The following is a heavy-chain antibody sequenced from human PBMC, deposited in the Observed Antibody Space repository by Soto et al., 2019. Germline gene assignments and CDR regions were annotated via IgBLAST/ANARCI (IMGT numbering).Heavy chain of an antibody. CDR2: ISSSSSYI. CDR1: GFTFSSYS. V-gene: IGHV3-21*01. Sequence: GGSLRLSCAASGFTFSSYSMNWVRQAPGKGLEWVSSISSSSSYIYYADSVKGRFTISRDNAKNSLYLQMNSLRAEDTAVYYCARDRSCSGGSCYHLSMVRYYYYYYMDVWGKGTTVTVSS. CDR3: ARDRSCSGGSCYHLSMVRYYYYYYMDV. D-gene: IGHD2-15*01. J-gene: IGHJ6*03.